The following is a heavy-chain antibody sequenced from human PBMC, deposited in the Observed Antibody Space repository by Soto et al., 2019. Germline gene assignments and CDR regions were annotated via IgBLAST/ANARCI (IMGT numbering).Heavy chain of an antibody. CDR2: IDWDDDK. J-gene: IGHJ4*02. V-gene: IGHV2-70*11. Sequence: SGPTLVNPTQTLTLTCTFSGFSLSTSGMCVSWIRQPPGKALEWLARIDWDDDKYYSTSLKTRLTISKDTSKNQVVLTMTNMDPVDTATYYCARIEPYGSGSYSQNALDYWGLGTLVTVSS. CDR3: ARIEPYGSGSYSQNALDY. CDR1: GFSLSTSGMC. D-gene: IGHD3-10*01.